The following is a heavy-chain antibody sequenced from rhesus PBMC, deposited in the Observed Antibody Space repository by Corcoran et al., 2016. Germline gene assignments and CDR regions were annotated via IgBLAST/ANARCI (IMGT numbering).Heavy chain of an antibody. CDR3: ARDWGGPINRFDV. Sequence: QVKLQQWGEGLVKPSETLSLTCAVYGGSISGYYWSWIRQPPGKGLEWIGNIDGNSARTNYNPSLQNRVTISKDTSKNQFSLKLSSVTAADTAVYYCARDWGGPINRFDVWGPGVLVTVSS. D-gene: IGHD3-34*01. CDR2: IDGNSART. J-gene: IGHJ5-1*01. CDR1: GGSISGYY. V-gene: IGHV4-73*01.